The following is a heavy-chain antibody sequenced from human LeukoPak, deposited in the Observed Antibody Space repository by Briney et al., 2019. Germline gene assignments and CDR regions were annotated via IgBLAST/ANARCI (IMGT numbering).Heavy chain of an antibody. CDR2: ITPFNGNT. Sequence: GASVKVSCKASGYTFTYRYLHWVRQAPGQALEWMGWITPFNGNTNYAQKFQDRVTITRDRSMSTAYMELSSLRSEDTSVYYCAREASGGGSCYWGQGTLVTVSS. J-gene: IGHJ4*02. V-gene: IGHV1-45*02. CDR1: GYTFTYRY. CDR3: AREASGGGSCY. D-gene: IGHD2-15*01.